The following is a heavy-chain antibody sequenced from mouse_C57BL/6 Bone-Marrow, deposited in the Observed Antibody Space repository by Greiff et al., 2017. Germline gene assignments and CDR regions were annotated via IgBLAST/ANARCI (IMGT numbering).Heavy chain of an antibody. J-gene: IGHJ2*01. CDR1: GFTFSSYA. CDR3: TREDYYGRSYVGY. Sequence: EVQLQESGAGLVKPGGSLKLSCAASGFTFSSYAMSWVRQTPEKRLEWVAYISSGGDYIYYADTVKGRFTISRDNARNTLYLQMSSLKSEDTAMYYCTREDYYGRSYVGYWGQGTTLTVSS. CDR2: ISSGGDYI. D-gene: IGHD1-1*01. V-gene: IGHV5-9-1*02.